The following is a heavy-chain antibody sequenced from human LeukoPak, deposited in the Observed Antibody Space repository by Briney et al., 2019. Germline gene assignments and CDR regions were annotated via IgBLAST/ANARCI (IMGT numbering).Heavy chain of an antibody. CDR1: GYTFTSYY. V-gene: IGHV1-46*01. Sequence: GASVTVSCKASGYTFTSYYMHWVRQAPGQGLEWMGIINPSGGSTSYAQKFQGRVTMTRDTSTSTVYMELSSLRSEDTAVYCCARGYLERAAAGTGHWFDPWGQGTLVTVSS. CDR3: ARGYLERAAAGTGHWFDP. J-gene: IGHJ5*02. D-gene: IGHD6-13*01. CDR2: INPSGGST.